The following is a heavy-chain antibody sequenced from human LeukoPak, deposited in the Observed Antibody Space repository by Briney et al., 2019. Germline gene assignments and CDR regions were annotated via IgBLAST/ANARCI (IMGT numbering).Heavy chain of an antibody. CDR2: ISIDGSNT. D-gene: IGHD1-14*01. CDR3: ARTKTTFLPSDY. J-gene: IGHJ4*02. Sequence: GGSLRLSRAASGFILSSYWMHWVRQAPGKGLVWVSRISIDGSNTTYADSVKGRITISRDNVKNTLYLLMNGLRVEDTAVYFCARTKTTFLPSDYWGQGTLVTVSS. V-gene: IGHV3-74*01. CDR1: GFILSSYW.